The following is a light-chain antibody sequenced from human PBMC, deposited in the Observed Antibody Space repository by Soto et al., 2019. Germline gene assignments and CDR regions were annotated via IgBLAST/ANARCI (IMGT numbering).Light chain of an antibody. Sequence: IVLTQSPGTLSLTPGERATLSCRASQSVSSTYLAWYQQKPGQAPRLLIFGASNRATGIPDRFSGSGSGTDFTLTINRLEPEDFAVYYCQQYGSSGTFGQGTMVDVK. CDR3: QQYGSSGT. J-gene: IGKJ1*01. CDR1: QSVSSTY. CDR2: GAS. V-gene: IGKV3-20*01.